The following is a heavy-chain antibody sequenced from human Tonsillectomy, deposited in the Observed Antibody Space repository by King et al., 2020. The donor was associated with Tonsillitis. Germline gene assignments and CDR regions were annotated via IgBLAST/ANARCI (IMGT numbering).Heavy chain of an antibody. V-gene: IGHV4-34*01. CDR1: GGSFSRYY. CDR2: INHSGST. J-gene: IGHJ4*02. Sequence: QLQQWGAGLLKPSETLSLTCGVYGGSFSRYYWSWIRQPPGKGLEWIGEINHSGSTNYNPSLKSRVTISVDTSKNQFSLKLRSVTAADTAVYYCARVAGAVYDHWGQGTLVTVSS. D-gene: IGHD1-14*01. CDR3: ARVAGAVYDH.